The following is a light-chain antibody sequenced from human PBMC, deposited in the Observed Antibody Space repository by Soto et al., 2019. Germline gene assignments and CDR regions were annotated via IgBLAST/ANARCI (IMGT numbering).Light chain of an antibody. Sequence: QSVLTQPPSVSGAPGQRVTISCAGSGSNIGASYDVHWYQKLPGTAPKLLIYGNFNRPSGVPDRFSGSKSGTSACLAITGLQAEDEADYYCQSYDSSLSGVLFGGGTKVTVL. CDR3: QSYDSSLSGVL. CDR1: GSNIGASYD. CDR2: GNF. V-gene: IGLV1-40*01. J-gene: IGLJ2*01.